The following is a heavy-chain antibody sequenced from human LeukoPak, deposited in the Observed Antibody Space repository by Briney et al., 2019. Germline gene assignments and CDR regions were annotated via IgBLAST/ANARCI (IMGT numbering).Heavy chain of an antibody. CDR1: GFTFSSYG. J-gene: IGHJ4*02. V-gene: IGHV3-23*01. Sequence: GGSLRLSCAASGFTFSSYGMHWVRQAPGKGLEWVSGISGSATTVEYADSVKGRFTISRDNFKTTVYLQMNSLRAEDTAVYYCLLAAAWGNPDYWGQGTLVTVSS. CDR2: ISGSATTV. D-gene: IGHD6-13*01. CDR3: LLAAAWGNPDY.